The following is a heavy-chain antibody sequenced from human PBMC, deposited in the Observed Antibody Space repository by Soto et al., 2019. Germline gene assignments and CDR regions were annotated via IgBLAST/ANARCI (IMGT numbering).Heavy chain of an antibody. CDR3: AKAAYCSSTSCRPYYYYGMDV. V-gene: IGHV3-23*01. CDR2: ISGSGGST. Sequence: PGGSLRLSCAASGFTFSSYAMSWVRQAPGKGLEWVSAISGSGGSTYYADSVKGRFIISRDNSKNTLYLQMNSLRAEDTAVYYCAKAAYCSSTSCRPYYYYGMDVWGQGTTVTVSS. CDR1: GFTFSSYA. J-gene: IGHJ6*02. D-gene: IGHD2-2*01.